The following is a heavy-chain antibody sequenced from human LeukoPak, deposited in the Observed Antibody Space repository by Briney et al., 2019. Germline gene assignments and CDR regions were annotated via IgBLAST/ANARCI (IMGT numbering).Heavy chain of an antibody. D-gene: IGHD6-13*01. V-gene: IGHV3-23*01. CDR1: GFTFSSYS. CDR2: ISGSGGST. J-gene: IGHJ6*02. CDR3: AKDRSSYYYYYGMDV. Sequence: PGGSLRLSCAASGFTFSSYSMNWVRQAPGKGLEWVSAISGSGGSTYYADSVKGRFTISRDNSKNTLYLQMNSLRAEDTAVYYCAKDRSSYYYYYGMDVWGQGTTVTVSS.